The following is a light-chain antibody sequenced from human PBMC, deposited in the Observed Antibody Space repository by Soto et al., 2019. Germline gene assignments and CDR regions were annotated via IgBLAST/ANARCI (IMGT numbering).Light chain of an antibody. CDR2: KAS. Sequence: DIQMTQSPSTLSASVGDRVTITCRASQSISHWLAWYQQKPGKAPKLLIYKASSLESGVPSRFGGSGSGTEFTLTISNLQPDDFATYYCQQYNSYSPITFGQGTRLEIK. CDR3: QQYNSYSPIT. V-gene: IGKV1-5*03. CDR1: QSISHW. J-gene: IGKJ5*01.